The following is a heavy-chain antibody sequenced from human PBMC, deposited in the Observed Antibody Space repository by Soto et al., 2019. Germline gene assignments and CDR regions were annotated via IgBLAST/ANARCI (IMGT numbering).Heavy chain of an antibody. J-gene: IGHJ4*02. D-gene: IGHD2-15*01. CDR2: IYHSGRT. CDR1: GGSISNGYYY. CDR3: ARWVEVSLDYFDS. V-gene: IGHV4-31*03. Sequence: QVQLQESGPGLVKPSQTLSLTCTVSGGSISNGYYYWSWVRRNPGKGLEWIGHIYHSGRTYYNPSLKSRVTISVDTSMNQFSLNLSSMTAADTAVYYCARWVEVSLDYFDSWGQGTPVTVSS.